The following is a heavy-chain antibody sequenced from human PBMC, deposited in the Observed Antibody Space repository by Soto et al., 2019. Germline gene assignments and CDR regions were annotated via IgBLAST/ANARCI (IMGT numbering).Heavy chain of an antibody. CDR1: GGTFSSYT. J-gene: IGHJ5*02. CDR3: ARVLIESEVVVPAASWLDP. Sequence: QVQLVQSGAEVKKPGSSVKVSCKASGGTFSSYTISWVRQAPGQGLEWMGRIIPILGIANYAQKFQGRVTITADKSTSTAYMELSSLRSEDTAVYYCARVLIESEVVVPAASWLDPWGQGTLVTVSS. D-gene: IGHD2-2*01. V-gene: IGHV1-69*02. CDR2: IIPILGIA.